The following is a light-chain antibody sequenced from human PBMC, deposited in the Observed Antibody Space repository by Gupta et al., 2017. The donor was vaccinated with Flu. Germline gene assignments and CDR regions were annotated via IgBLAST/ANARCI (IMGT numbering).Light chain of an antibody. CDR3: QQYGNSPLFI. J-gene: IGKJ3*01. Sequence: TLSLSPGKRATLSRGASQTVSTRFLAWYQQKPGLAPRLLIHDTSSRATGVPDRFSGFGSGTNFTLTISRLEPEDFATYYCQQYGNSPLFIFGHGTKVDFK. CDR1: QTVSTRF. V-gene: IGKV3D-20*01. CDR2: DTS.